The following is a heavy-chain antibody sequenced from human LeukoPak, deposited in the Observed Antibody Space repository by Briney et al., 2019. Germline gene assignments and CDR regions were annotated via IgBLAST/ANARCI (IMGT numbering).Heavy chain of an antibody. J-gene: IGHJ4*02. V-gene: IGHV6-1*01. CDR2: TYYRSKWYK. Sequence: SQTLSLTCAISGDSVSNNNAAWNWIRQSPSRGLEWLGRTYYRSKWYKSYAVSVKSRITINPDTSKNQFSLQLNSVTPEDTAVYYCSRDRSDWFDFDYWGQGTLVSVSS. CDR1: GDSVSNNNAA. CDR3: SRDRSDWFDFDY. D-gene: IGHD3-9*01.